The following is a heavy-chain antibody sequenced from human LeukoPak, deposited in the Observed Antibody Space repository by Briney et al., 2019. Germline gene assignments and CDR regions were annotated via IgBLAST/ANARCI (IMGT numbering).Heavy chain of an antibody. Sequence: GESLKISCKGSGYSFSNYWIGWVRQMPGKGLEWMGIIYPGEYDIRYSPSFQGQVTISADKSISTAYLQWSSLKASDTAMYYCARHSDSSSSPFQHWGQGTLVTVSS. CDR1: GYSFSNYW. V-gene: IGHV5-51*01. CDR3: ARHSDSSSSPFQH. J-gene: IGHJ1*01. CDR2: IYPGEYDI. D-gene: IGHD6-6*01.